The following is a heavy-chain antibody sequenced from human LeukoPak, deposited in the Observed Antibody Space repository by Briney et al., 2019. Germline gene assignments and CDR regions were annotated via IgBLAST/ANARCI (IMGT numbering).Heavy chain of an antibody. CDR3: AREGSDGYNQIHDY. CDR1: GFTFSSYG. CDR2: ISYDGSNK. J-gene: IGHJ4*02. V-gene: IGHV3-30*03. D-gene: IGHD5-24*01. Sequence: GRSLRLSCAASGFTFSSYGMHWVRQAPGKGLEWVAVISYDGSNKYYADSVKGRFTISRDNSKNTLYLQMNSLRAEDTAVYYCAREGSDGYNQIHDYWGQGTLVTVSS.